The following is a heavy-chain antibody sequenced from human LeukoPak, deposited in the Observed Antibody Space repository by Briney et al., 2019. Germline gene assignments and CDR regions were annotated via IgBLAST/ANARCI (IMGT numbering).Heavy chain of an antibody. CDR2: ISSSGSTI. J-gene: IGHJ4*02. Sequence: SGGSLRLSCAAPGFTFSDYYMSWIRQAPGKGLEWVSYISSSGSTIYYADSVKGRFTISRDSAKNSLYLQMNSLRAEDTAVYYCARFRTWGDKAFDYWGQGTLVTVSS. D-gene: IGHD2-21*02. V-gene: IGHV3-11*04. CDR1: GFTFSDYY. CDR3: ARFRTWGDKAFDY.